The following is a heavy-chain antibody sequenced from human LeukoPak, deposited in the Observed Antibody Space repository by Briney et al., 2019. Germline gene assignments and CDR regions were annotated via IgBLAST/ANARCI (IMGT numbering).Heavy chain of an antibody. J-gene: IGHJ4*02. CDR3: SRGSGWLSVY. CDR1: GFTFGDYL. D-gene: IGHD6-19*01. V-gene: IGHV3-49*01. Sequence: GGSLRLSCTASGFTFGDYLMSWFRQAPGKGLEWIGFISGGTTEYTASVKGRFTISRDDSTSIAYLQMNSLTTEDTAVYYCSRGSGWLSVYWGQGTLVTVSS. CDR2: ISGGTT.